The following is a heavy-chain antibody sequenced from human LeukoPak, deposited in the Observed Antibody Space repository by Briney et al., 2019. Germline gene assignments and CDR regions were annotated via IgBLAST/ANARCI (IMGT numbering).Heavy chain of an antibody. CDR3: ARHRGASFDS. D-gene: IGHD3-10*01. CDR2: IYYSGGT. CDR1: GGSISSYY. J-gene: IGHJ4*02. V-gene: IGHV4-59*08. Sequence: SETLSLTCTVSGGSISSYYWTWIRQPPGKGLGLEWIGYIYYSGGTNYNPSLKSRFTISLDMSKAQFSLNLSSVTATDTAVYYCARHRGASFDSWGQGTLVSVSS.